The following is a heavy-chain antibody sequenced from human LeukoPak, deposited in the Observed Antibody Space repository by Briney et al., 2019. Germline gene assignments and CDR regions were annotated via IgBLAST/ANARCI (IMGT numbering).Heavy chain of an antibody. CDR3: ARDCSDGCNSRADY. J-gene: IGHJ4*02. Sequence: GGSLRLSCAASGFTFSTYWMTWVRQAPGKGLQWVANIKQGGGEKHYAESVKGRFTISRDNAENSLYLQINSLRAEDTAGYFCARDCSDGCNSRADYCGEGTSVTVSS. CDR2: IKQGGGEK. D-gene: IGHD5-24*01. V-gene: IGHV3-7*04. CDR1: GFTFSTYW.